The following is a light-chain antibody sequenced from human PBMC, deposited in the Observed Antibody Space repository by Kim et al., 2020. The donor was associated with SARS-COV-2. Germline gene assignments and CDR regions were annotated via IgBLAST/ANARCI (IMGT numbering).Light chain of an antibody. Sequence: VSPGERATLSGRASQSVSSNLAWYQQKPGQAPRLLIYGASTRATGIPARFSGSGSGTEFTLTISSLQSEDFAVYYCQQYNNWPPWTFGQGTKLEIK. CDR2: GAS. CDR1: QSVSSN. J-gene: IGKJ2*02. V-gene: IGKV3-15*01. CDR3: QQYNNWPPWT.